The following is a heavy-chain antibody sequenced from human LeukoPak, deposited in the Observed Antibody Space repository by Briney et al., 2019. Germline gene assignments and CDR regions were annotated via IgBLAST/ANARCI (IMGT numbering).Heavy chain of an antibody. V-gene: IGHV1-2*02. CDR1: GFTFTDHY. CDR3: VREGEGPLSKDFDY. Sequence: ASMKVCCKSSGFTFTDHYIHWVRQGPGQRLEWMGYIGPHSTFTSSPPEFQGRVTMTRDASMSTAYMELTRLTSDDTAVYYCVREGEGPLSKDFDYWGQGTLVTVSS. D-gene: IGHD2/OR15-2a*01. J-gene: IGHJ4*02. CDR2: IGPHSTFT.